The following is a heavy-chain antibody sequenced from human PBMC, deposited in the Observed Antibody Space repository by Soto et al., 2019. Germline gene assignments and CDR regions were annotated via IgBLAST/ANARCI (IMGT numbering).Heavy chain of an antibody. D-gene: IGHD3-22*01. J-gene: IGHJ4*02. CDR3: ARGPPTRVVVITFDY. CDR2: IIPIFGTA. Sequence: SVKVSCKASGGTFSSYAISWVRQAPGQGLEWMGGIIPIFGTANYAQKFQGRVTITADESTSTAYMELSSLRSEDTAVYYRARGPPTRVVVITFDYWGQGTLVTSPQ. CDR1: GGTFSSYA. V-gene: IGHV1-69*13.